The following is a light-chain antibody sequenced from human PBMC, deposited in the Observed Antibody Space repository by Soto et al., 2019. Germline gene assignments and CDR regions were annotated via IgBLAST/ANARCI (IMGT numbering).Light chain of an antibody. CDR3: QQYIRLPLT. V-gene: IGKV3-15*01. CDR2: GAS. Sequence: EMVVTQSPATLSVSPGERATLSCRASQDVSSNLAWYQQKPGQAPSLLIYGASTRATGTPARFSGSGSGTEFTLTISSLQSEDYAGYFCQQYIRLPLTFGGGTKVEI. J-gene: IGKJ4*01. CDR1: QDVSSN.